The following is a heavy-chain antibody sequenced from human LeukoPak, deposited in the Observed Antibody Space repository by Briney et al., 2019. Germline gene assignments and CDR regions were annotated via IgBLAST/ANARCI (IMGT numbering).Heavy chain of an antibody. J-gene: IGHJ4*02. CDR2: IYYTGST. CDR1: GGSTSSYY. V-gene: IGHV4-59*12. CDR3: AKDHASGWNLDFDFDS. Sequence: PSETLSLTCTGSGGSTSSYYWSWIRQPPGKGLEWIGYIYYTGSTNYNPSLKSRVTISVDTSKNHFSLNLSSVTAEDTAVYYCAKDHASGWNLDFDFDSWGQGTLVAVSS. D-gene: IGHD6-19*01.